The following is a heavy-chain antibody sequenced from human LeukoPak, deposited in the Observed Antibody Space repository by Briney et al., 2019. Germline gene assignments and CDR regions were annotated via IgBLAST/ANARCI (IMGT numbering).Heavy chain of an antibody. CDR1: GFTFSNYA. V-gene: IGHV3-30*02. CDR3: LPDWFDP. Sequence: GGSLRLSCAASGFTFSNYAIHWVRQAPGEGLEWVAFIRYDGNYINYADSVKGRFTISRDNSKNTMYLEMNSLRPEDTAVYYCLPDWFDPWGQGTLVTVSS. J-gene: IGHJ5*02. CDR2: IRYDGNYI.